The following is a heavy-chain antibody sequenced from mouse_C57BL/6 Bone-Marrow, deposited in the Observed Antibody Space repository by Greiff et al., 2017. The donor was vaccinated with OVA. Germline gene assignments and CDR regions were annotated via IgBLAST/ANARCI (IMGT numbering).Heavy chain of an antibody. J-gene: IGHJ3*01. CDR3: ARGDYDYDDGTWFAY. CDR1: GFTFSSYG. D-gene: IGHD2-4*01. Sequence: EVQGVESGGDLVKPGGSLKLSCAASGFTFSSYGMSWVRQTPDTRLEWVATISSGGSYTYSPDSVKGRFTISRDNAKNTLYLQMSSLKSEDTAMYYGARGDYDYDDGTWFAYWGQGTLVTVSA. V-gene: IGHV5-6*01. CDR2: ISSGGSYT.